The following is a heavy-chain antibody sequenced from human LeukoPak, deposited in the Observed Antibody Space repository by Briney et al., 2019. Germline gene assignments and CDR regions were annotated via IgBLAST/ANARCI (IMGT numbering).Heavy chain of an antibody. CDR3: ARRYSSGSVGY. CDR1: GGSISSSSYY. Sequence: PSETLSLTCTVSGGSISSSSYYWGWIRQPPGKGLEWIGSIYYSGSTYYNPSLKSRVTISVDTSKNQFSLKLSSVTAADTAVYYCARRYSSGSVGYWGQGTLVTVSS. J-gene: IGHJ4*02. D-gene: IGHD6-19*01. CDR2: IYYSGST. V-gene: IGHV4-39*01.